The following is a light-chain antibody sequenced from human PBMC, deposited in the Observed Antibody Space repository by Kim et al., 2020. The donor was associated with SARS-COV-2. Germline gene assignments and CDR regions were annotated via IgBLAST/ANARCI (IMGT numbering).Light chain of an antibody. V-gene: IGKV3-11*01. CDR3: QQRHNWPWT. J-gene: IGKJ1*01. Sequence: SPRDGVTLSCKARQTLPSLLALFQPKPGQPPRTLIYDSSNRATGIPARFSGSGSGTDFTLTISSLEPEDFAEYFCQQRHNWPWTFGQGTKVDIK. CDR2: DSS. CDR1: QTLPSL.